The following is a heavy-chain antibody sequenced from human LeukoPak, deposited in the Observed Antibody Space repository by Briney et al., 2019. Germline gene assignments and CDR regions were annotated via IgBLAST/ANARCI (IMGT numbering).Heavy chain of an antibody. CDR2: IIPIFGTA. CDR3: ARTIYYYDSSGYQDHYWYFDL. V-gene: IGHV1-69*05. J-gene: IGHJ2*01. CDR1: GGTFSSYA. D-gene: IGHD3-22*01. Sequence: ASVKVSCKASGGTFSSYAISWVRQAPGQGLEWMGGIIPIFGTAHYAQKFQGGVTITTDESTSTAYMELSSLRSEDTAVYYCARTIYYYDSSGYQDHYWYFDLWGRGTLVTVSS.